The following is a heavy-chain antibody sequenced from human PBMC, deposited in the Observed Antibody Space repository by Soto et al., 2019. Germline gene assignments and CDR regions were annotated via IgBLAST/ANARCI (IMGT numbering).Heavy chain of an antibody. CDR1: GGSISSSSYF. J-gene: IGHJ4*02. Sequence: SETLSLTCSVSGGSISSSSYFWGWIRQPPGKGLEWIGSIYYSGSTYYNPSLKSRVTVSVDTSKNQFSLKLSSVTAADTAVYYCARVPDYWGQGTLVTVSS. V-gene: IGHV4-39*07. CDR2: IYYSGST. CDR3: ARVPDY.